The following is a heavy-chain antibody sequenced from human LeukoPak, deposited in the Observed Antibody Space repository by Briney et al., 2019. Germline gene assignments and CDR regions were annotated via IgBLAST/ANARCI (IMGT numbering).Heavy chain of an antibody. CDR1: GGSISSYY. CDR3: ASSGRFWELNWFDP. V-gene: IGHV4-59*01. CDR2: IYYSGST. Sequence: SETLSLTCTVSGGSISSYYWSWIRQPPGKGLEWIGYIYYSGSTNYNPSLKSRVTISVDTSKNQFSLKLSSVTAADTAVYYCASSGRFWELNWFDPWGQGTLVTVSS. D-gene: IGHD3-3*01. J-gene: IGHJ5*02.